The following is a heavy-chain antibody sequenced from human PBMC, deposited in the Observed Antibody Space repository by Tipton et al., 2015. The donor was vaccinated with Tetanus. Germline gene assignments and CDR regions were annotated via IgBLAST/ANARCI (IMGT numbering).Heavy chain of an antibody. CDR1: GFTFSSYS. CDR3: ARDTVEMATTVVNAFDI. Sequence: SLRLSCAASGFTFSSYSMNWVRQAPGKGLEWVSSISSSSSYIYYADSVKGRFTISRDNAKNSLYLQMNSLRAEDTAVYYCARDTVEMATTVVNAFDIWGQGTMVTVSS. V-gene: IGHV3-21*01. J-gene: IGHJ3*02. CDR2: ISSSSSYI. D-gene: IGHD5-24*01.